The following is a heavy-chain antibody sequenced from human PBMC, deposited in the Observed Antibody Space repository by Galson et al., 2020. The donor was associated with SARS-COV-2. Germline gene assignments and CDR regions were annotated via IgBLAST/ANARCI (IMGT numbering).Heavy chain of an antibody. J-gene: IGHJ4*02. CDR3: ARGIYCSSPTCYVGAFDN. D-gene: IGHD2-2*01. V-gene: IGHV4-59*01. Sequence: SETLSLTCTVSGASISTYYWSWIRQPPGKGLEWIGYIHSSGITNYNPSLKSRVTISVDTSKSQFSLMLSSMAAADTAVYYCARGIYCSSPTCYVGAFDNWGQGSLVTVSS. CDR2: IHSSGIT. CDR1: GASISTYY.